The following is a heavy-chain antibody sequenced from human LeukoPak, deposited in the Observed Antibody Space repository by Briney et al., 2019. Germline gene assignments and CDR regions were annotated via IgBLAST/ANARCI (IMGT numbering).Heavy chain of an antibody. CDR2: INHSGST. J-gene: IGHJ4*02. V-gene: IGHV4-34*01. CDR3: ARGTAGVVPYYFGY. CDR1: GGSFSGYY. Sequence: LETLSVTSAVDGGSFSGYYWSWIHQPPGKGLEGIGEINHSGSTNYNPSLKSRVTISVDTSNNQFSLKLSSVTAADTAVYYCARGTAGVVPYYFGYWGQGTLVTVSS. D-gene: IGHD3-22*01.